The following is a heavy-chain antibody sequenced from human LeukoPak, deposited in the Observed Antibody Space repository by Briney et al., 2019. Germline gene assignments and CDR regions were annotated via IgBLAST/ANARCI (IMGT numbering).Heavy chain of an antibody. V-gene: IGHV3-30-3*01. Sequence: GGSLRLSCAASGFTFSSYAMHWVRQAPGEGLEWVAVISYDGSNKYYADSVKGRFTISRDNSKNTPYLQMNSLRAEDTAVYYCARDPTQRWLQWGYFDYWGQGTLVTVSS. J-gene: IGHJ4*02. D-gene: IGHD5-24*01. CDR1: GFTFSSYA. CDR3: ARDPTQRWLQWGYFDY. CDR2: ISYDGSNK.